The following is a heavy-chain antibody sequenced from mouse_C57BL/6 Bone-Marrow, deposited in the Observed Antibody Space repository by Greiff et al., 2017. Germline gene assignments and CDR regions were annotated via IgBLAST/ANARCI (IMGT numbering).Heavy chain of an antibody. V-gene: IGHV1-52*01. J-gene: IGHJ1*03. Sequence: QVQLQQPGAELVRPGSSVKLSCKASGYTFTSYWLHWVKQRPIQGLEWIGNIYPSDSETHYNQKFKDKATLTVDKSSSTAYMQLSRLTSEDSAVYNCARKGGYGGYFDVWGTGTTVTVSS. CDR2: IYPSDSET. CDR1: GYTFTSYW. CDR3: ARKGGYGGYFDV. D-gene: IGHD2-2*01.